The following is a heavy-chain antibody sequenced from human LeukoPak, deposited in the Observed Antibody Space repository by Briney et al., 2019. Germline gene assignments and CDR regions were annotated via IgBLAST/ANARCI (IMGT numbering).Heavy chain of an antibody. CDR2: ISGSDGYT. CDR1: GFTFSSYA. V-gene: IGHV3-23*01. D-gene: IGHD3-22*01. J-gene: IGHJ4*02. CDR3: AKDLSSSVYYPIDY. Sequence: GGSLRLSCVASGFTFSSYAMSWVRQAPGKGLEWVSAISGSDGYTYSADSVKGRFTISRDNSKNTLYLQMNGLRAEDTAIYYCAKDLSSSVYYPIDYWGQGTLVTVSS.